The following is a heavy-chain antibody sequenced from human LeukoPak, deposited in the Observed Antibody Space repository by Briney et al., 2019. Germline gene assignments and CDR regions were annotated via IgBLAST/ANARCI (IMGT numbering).Heavy chain of an antibody. CDR1: GYTYTSYA. Sequence: ASVKVSCTASGYTYTSYAMHWVRQAPGQRLDWMGWINAGNGNTKYSPKFQGRVTITRDASASTAYMELSSLRSEDTAVYYCASGDSYGTFDYWGQGTLVTVSS. J-gene: IGHJ4*02. D-gene: IGHD5-18*01. CDR2: INAGNGNT. CDR3: ASGDSYGTFDY. V-gene: IGHV1-3*01.